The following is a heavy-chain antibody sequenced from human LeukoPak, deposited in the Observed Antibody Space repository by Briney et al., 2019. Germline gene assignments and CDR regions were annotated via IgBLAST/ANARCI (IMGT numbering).Heavy chain of an antibody. CDR3: ARWYGDLTSKYYYYYYMDV. CDR1: GFTFSSYS. D-gene: IGHD4-17*01. V-gene: IGHV3-21*01. Sequence: GGSLRLSCAASGFTFSSYSMNWVRQAPGKGLEWVSSISSSSSYIYYADSVKGRFTISRDNAKNSLYLQMNSLRAEDTAVYYCARWYGDLTSKYYYYYYMDVWGKGTTVTISS. J-gene: IGHJ6*03. CDR2: ISSSSSYI.